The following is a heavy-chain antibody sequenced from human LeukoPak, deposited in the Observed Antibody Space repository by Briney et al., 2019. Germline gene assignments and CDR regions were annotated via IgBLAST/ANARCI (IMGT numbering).Heavy chain of an antibody. CDR1: GFTFSSYS. CDR2: ISSSSSTI. Sequence: GVSLRLSCAASGFTFSSYSMNWLRQAPGKGLEWVSYISSSSSTIYYADSVKGRFTISRDNAKNSLYLQMNSLRAEDTAVYYCARDPHIVGATALPNYFDYWGQGTLVTVSS. J-gene: IGHJ4*02. CDR3: ARDPHIVGATALPNYFDY. D-gene: IGHD1-26*01. V-gene: IGHV3-48*01.